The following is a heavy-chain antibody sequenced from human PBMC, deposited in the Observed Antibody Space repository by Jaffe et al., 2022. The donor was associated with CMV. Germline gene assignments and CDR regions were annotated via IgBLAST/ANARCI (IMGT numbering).Heavy chain of an antibody. CDR3: ARDRSTSIIPKNYYDSSGYYYDAFDI. D-gene: IGHD3-22*01. CDR2: IYTSGST. J-gene: IGHJ3*02. CDR1: GGSISSYY. V-gene: IGHV4-4*07. Sequence: QVQLQESGPGLVKPSETLSLTCTVSGGSISSYYWSWIRQPAGKGLEWIGRIYTSGSTNYNPSLKSRVTMSVDTSKNQFSLKLSSVTAADTAVYYCARDRSTSIIPKNYYDSSGYYYDAFDIWGQGTMVTVSS.